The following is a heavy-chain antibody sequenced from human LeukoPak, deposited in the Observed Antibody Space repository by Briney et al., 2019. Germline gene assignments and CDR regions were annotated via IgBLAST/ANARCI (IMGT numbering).Heavy chain of an antibody. Sequence: SETLSLTCTVSGGSISSYYWSWIRQPAGKGLEWIGRIYTSGSTNYNPSLKSRVTMSVDTSKNQFSLKLSSVTAADTAVYYCANTTARVHTYYYYGMDVWGQGTTVTVSS. CDR3: ANTTARVHTYYYYGMDV. CDR1: GGSISSYY. D-gene: IGHD1-1*01. CDR2: IYTSGST. V-gene: IGHV4-4*07. J-gene: IGHJ6*02.